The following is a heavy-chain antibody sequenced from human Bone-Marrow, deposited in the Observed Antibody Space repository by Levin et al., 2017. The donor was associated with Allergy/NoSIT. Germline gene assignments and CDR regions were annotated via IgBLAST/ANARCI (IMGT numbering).Heavy chain of an antibody. CDR1: GFSFNTYN. D-gene: IGHD3-22*01. CDR3: AREATYYFDTGGDLRAGWYFDL. Sequence: GESLKISCAASGFSFNTYNMHWVRQAPGKGLECISYISSGSGTSDYADSVKGRFTISRDNANNAMYLQMNSLRAEDTAVYYCAREATYYFDTGGDLRAGWYFDLWGRGTLVTVSS. CDR2: ISSGSGTS. J-gene: IGHJ2*01. V-gene: IGHV3-48*01.